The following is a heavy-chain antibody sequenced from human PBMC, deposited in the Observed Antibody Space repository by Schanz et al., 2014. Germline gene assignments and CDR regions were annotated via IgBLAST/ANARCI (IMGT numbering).Heavy chain of an antibody. CDR3: AKQFLSYYFYGMDV. Sequence: DVQLLESGGGLVQPGGSLRLSCAASGFTFSSFALSWVRQSPGKGLEWVSAITDSGGSTYYADSVKGRFTISRDNSKNTVYLQMDSLRPEDTAVYYCAKQFLSYYFYGMDVWGQGTTVTVSS. CDR2: ITDSGGST. V-gene: IGHV3-23*01. CDR1: GFTFSSFA. J-gene: IGHJ6*02.